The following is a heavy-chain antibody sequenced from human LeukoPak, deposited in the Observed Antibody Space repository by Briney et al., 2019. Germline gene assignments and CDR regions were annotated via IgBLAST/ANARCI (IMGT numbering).Heavy chain of an antibody. J-gene: IGHJ4*02. V-gene: IGHV1-2*02. CDR3: ATGVATIWRYFDY. CDR1: GYTFTGYY. D-gene: IGHD5-12*01. CDR2: INPNSGAT. Sequence: GASVKVSCKASGYTFTGYYMHWVRQAPGQGLEWMGWINPNSGATNYAQRFQGRVTMTSDTFISTAYMELSRLISDDTAVYYCATGVATIWRYFDYWGQGILVTVSS.